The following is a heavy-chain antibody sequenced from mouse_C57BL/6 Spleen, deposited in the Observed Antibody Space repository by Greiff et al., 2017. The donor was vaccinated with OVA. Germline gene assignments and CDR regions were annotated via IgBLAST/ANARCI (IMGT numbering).Heavy chain of an antibody. Sequence: EVKVVESEGGLVQPGSSMKLSCTASGFTFSDYYMAWVRQVPEKGLEWVANINYDGSSTYYLDSLKSRFIISRDNAKNILYLQMSSLKSEDTATYYCARGTSDSSGYVGYYFDYWGQGTTLTVSS. CDR3: ARGTSDSSGYVGYYFDY. CDR1: GFTFSDYY. V-gene: IGHV5-16*01. D-gene: IGHD3-2*02. J-gene: IGHJ2*01. CDR2: INYDGSST.